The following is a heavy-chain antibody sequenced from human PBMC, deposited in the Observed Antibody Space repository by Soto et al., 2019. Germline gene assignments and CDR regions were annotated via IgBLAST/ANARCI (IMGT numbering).Heavy chain of an antibody. V-gene: IGHV3-7*04. D-gene: IGHD6-19*01. CDR2: IKDDEFDK. Sequence: EVQLVESGGGLVQPGGSLRLSCAASGFTFSSYWMSWVRQAPGKGLEWVASIKDDEFDKRYVDSVNGRFTISRDNAKNALYLQLNSLRAEDTAVYYCLRVSGWNVDSWGQRTLVTVSS. CDR3: LRVSGWNVDS. J-gene: IGHJ4*02. CDR1: GFTFSSYW.